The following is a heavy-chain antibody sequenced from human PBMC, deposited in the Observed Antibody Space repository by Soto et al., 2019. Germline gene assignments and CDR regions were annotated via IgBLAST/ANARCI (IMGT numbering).Heavy chain of an antibody. D-gene: IGHD3-10*01. CDR3: ATSYGSGYRAFDY. CDR2: VNPIVSMS. CDR1: GDTFNFYS. Sequence: QVQLVQSGAEVKSPGSSVKVSCKASGDTFNFYSINWVRQAPGLGLEWMGRVNPIVSMSNYAQRFQGRVTMTADKSTSTAYMELSGLRSEDTAIYYCATSYGSGYRAFDYWGQGALVTVSS. J-gene: IGHJ4*02. V-gene: IGHV1-69*04.